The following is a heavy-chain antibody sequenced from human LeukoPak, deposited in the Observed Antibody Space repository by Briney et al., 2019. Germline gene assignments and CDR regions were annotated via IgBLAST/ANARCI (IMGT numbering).Heavy chain of an antibody. J-gene: IGHJ6*02. CDR3: ARDENCGGGCYTNYYYYYGMDV. Sequence: SVKVSCKASGGTFSSYAISWVRQAPGQGLEWMGRIIPILGIANYAQKFQGRVTITADKSTSTAYMELSSLRSEDTAVYYCARDENCGGGCYTNYYYYYGMDVWGQGTTVTVSS. V-gene: IGHV1-69*04. D-gene: IGHD2-21*02. CDR1: GGTFSSYA. CDR2: IIPILGIA.